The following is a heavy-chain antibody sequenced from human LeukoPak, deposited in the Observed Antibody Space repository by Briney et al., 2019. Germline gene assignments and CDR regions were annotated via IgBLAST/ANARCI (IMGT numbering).Heavy chain of an antibody. D-gene: IGHD3-22*01. J-gene: IGHJ4*02. CDR1: GFTFSSYG. Sequence: GGSLRFSCAASGFTFSSYGMTWVRKAPGEGLEWISSIRGNGGATYYADSVKGRFTISRDNSKNTLNMQLFSLRAENTAVYYCAKRHDYDTSGYQLDYWGQGTLVTVSS. CDR2: IRGNGGAT. V-gene: IGHV3-23*01. CDR3: AKRHDYDTSGYQLDY.